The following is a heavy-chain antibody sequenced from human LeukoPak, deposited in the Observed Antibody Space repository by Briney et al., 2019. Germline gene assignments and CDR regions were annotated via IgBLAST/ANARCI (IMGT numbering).Heavy chain of an antibody. D-gene: IGHD3-22*01. V-gene: IGHV4-4*07. J-gene: IGHJ6*03. Sequence: SETLSLTCTVSGGSISGYYWSWIRQPAGKGLEWIGRIYTSGSTNYNPSLKSRVTMSVDTSKNQFSLKLSSVTAADTAVYYCARDLVVVGLWDYYYMDVWGKGTTVTISS. CDR2: IYTSGST. CDR1: GGSISGYY. CDR3: ARDLVVVGLWDYYYMDV.